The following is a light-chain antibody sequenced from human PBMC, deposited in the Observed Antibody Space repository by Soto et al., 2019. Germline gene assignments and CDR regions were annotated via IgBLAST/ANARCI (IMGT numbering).Light chain of an antibody. J-gene: IGKJ1*01. CDR1: QRVSSN. CDR2: GAS. CDR3: QQYNNWPPWT. Sequence: EIVMTQSPATLSVSPGERATLSCRASQRVSSNLAWYQQKPGQAPRLLIYGASTRTTDIPARFSGSGSGTEFTLTINSLQSEDFAVYYCQQYNNWPPWTFGHGTKVEIK. V-gene: IGKV3-15*01.